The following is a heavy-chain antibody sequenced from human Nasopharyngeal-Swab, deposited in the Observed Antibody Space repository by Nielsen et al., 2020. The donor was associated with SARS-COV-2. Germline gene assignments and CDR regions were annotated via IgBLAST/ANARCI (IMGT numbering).Heavy chain of an antibody. V-gene: IGHV3-30*18. Sequence: GESLKISCAASGFTFISYGMHWVRQAPGKGLEWMTVISYDGSNKYYADSVKGRFTISRDNSKNTLYLQMNSLRAEDTAVYYCAKGLLEFDYWGQGTLVTVSS. CDR3: AKGLLEFDY. CDR2: ISYDGSNK. J-gene: IGHJ4*02. D-gene: IGHD1-1*01. CDR1: GFTFISYG.